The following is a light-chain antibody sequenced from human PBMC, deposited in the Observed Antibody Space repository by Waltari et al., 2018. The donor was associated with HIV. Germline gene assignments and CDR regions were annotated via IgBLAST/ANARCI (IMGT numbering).Light chain of an antibody. CDR2: EVT. J-gene: IGLJ3*02. CDR1: SSAVGSYNL. Sequence: QSALTHPPSVSGSPGQSVTISCTGTSSAVGSYNLVSWYQQSPGTAPKLMVYEVTYRPSGVPERFSGSKSGNTASLTISGLQAEDEADYYCSSFTSSSTVVFGGGTKLTVL. CDR3: SSFTSSSTVV. V-gene: IGLV2-18*02.